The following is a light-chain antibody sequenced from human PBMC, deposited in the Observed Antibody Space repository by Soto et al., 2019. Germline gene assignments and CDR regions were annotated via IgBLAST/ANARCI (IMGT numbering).Light chain of an antibody. J-gene: IGKJ4*01. CDR2: GSS. CDR1: QDIRSY. V-gene: IGKV1-16*01. Sequence: DIQMTQSPSSLSASVGDRITITCRESQDIRSYLVWFQQKPGKAPKSLIYGSSSLRSRVPSRFSGIWSGAEFTLTISSLQPEDSPTYYCQQYIGYPLTFGGGTKVEIK. CDR3: QQYIGYPLT.